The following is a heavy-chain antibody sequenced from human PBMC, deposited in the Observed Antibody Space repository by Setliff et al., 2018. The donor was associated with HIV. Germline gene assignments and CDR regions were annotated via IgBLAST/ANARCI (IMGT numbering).Heavy chain of an antibody. V-gene: IGHV1-69*06. D-gene: IGHD5-12*01. CDR2: IIPDFGTS. J-gene: IGHJ4*02. CDR1: GGTFSSYG. Sequence: SVKVSCKASGGTFSSYGIGWVRQAPGQGLEWMGGIIPDFGTSNYAQNFQGTVTITADISTSTAYMELSSLGSEDTAVYYGGRATILGGALNYWGQGTLVTVSS. CDR3: GRATILGGALNY.